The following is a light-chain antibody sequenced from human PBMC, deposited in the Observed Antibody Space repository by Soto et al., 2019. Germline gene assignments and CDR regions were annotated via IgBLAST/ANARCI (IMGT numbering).Light chain of an antibody. CDR2: GAS. Sequence: AIPMTQSPSSLSASVGDRVTVTCRASQDIKYDLAWYQQKPGKAPKVLIYGASTLQPGVSSRFSGSGSGSEFTLTINSLQPEYSATYFCLQDFHYPRTFGQATKVQIK. CDR1: QDIKYD. V-gene: IGKV1-6*01. J-gene: IGKJ1*01. CDR3: LQDFHYPRT.